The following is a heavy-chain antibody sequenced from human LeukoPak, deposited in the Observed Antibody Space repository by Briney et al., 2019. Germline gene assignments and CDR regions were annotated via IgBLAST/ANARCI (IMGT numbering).Heavy chain of an antibody. CDR2: ISSNGGST. Sequence: GGSLRLSCAASGFTFSSYAMHWVRQPPGKGLEYVSAISSNGGSTYYANSVKGRFTISTDNSKNTLYLQMGSLRPEDMAVYYCASPGAYYWGQGTLVTVSS. CDR3: ASPGAYY. J-gene: IGHJ4*02. CDR1: GFTFSSYA. V-gene: IGHV3-64*01.